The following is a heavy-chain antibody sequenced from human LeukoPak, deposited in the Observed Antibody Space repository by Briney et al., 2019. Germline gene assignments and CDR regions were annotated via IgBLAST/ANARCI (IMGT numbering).Heavy chain of an antibody. D-gene: IGHD6-6*01. Sequence: GGSLRLSCAASGFTFSSYWMHWVRQAPGEGLLWVSRINSDGSSTWYADSVKGRFTISRDNAKNTLYLQMNSLRAEDTAVYYCARVYSSSSSDYWGQGTLVTVSS. V-gene: IGHV3-74*01. J-gene: IGHJ4*02. CDR3: ARVYSSSSSDY. CDR2: INSDGSST. CDR1: GFTFSSYW.